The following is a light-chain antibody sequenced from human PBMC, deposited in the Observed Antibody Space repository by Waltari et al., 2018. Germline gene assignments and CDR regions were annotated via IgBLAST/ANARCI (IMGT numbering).Light chain of an antibody. J-gene: IGLJ3*02. V-gene: IGLV2-14*03. CDR3: ASYIPGSTLV. CDR2: NVT. CDR1: STDDGRYNY. Sequence: QSALTQPASVSGSPGQSITISCTGTSTDDGRYNYVSWYQHYPDKSPKLMNYNVTNRPSGVSNRFSGSKSGNTASLTISGLQPEDEADYYCASYIPGSTLVFGGGTKLAVL.